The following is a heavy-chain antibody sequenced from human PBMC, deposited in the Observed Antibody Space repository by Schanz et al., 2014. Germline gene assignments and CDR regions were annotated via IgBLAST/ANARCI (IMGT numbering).Heavy chain of an antibody. CDR2: IKSDGSST. D-gene: IGHD3-10*01. CDR1: GFNSDDYA. Sequence: EVQVVESGGGLVQPGGSLRLSCTASGFNSDDYAMTWVRQVPGKGLVWVSRIKSDGSSTSYADSVKGRFTISRDNAKNTLYLQMNSLRAEDTAVYYCARPALWFGDNCFDPWGQGTLVTVSS. V-gene: IGHV3-74*01. J-gene: IGHJ5*02. CDR3: ARPALWFGDNCFDP.